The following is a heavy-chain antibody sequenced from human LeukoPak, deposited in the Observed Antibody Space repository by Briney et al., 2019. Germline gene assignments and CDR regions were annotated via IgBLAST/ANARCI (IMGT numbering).Heavy chain of an antibody. CDR2: ISSGSSYI. CDR3: TRGAGTGWRFDS. Sequence: GGSLRLSYAASGFTFTSYGMTWVRQAPGKGLEWVSSISSGSSYIYYSDSVKGRFTISRDNAKNSLYLQMNSLKADDTAVYYCTRGAGTGWRFDSWGQGTLVTVSS. CDR1: GFTFTSYG. V-gene: IGHV3-21*01. D-gene: IGHD6-19*01. J-gene: IGHJ4*02.